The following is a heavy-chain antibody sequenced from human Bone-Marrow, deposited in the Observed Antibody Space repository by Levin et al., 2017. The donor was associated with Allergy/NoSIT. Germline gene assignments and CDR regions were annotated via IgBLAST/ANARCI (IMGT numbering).Heavy chain of an antibody. D-gene: IGHD3-16*02. Sequence: TGGSLRLSCVASGLTFRTNVMTWVRQAPGKGLEWVSSVSGSGGNTNYADSVKGRFTISRDNSKNSLYLQMNSLRAEDTAVYYCVAGNDYIWGSYRPIDDWGQGTQVTVSS. V-gene: IGHV3-23*01. CDR2: VSGSGGNT. CDR1: GLTFRTNV. J-gene: IGHJ4*02. CDR3: VAGNDYIWGSYRPIDD.